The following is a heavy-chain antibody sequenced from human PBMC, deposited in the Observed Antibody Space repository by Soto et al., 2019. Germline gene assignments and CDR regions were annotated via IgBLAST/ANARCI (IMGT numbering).Heavy chain of an antibody. J-gene: IGHJ4*02. CDR2: IYPGDSDT. CDR1: GYSFTSYW. V-gene: IGHV5-51*01. Sequence: GESLKISCKGSGYSFTSYWIGWVRQMPGKGLEWMGIIYPGDSDTRYSPSFQGQVTISADKSISTAYLQWSSLKASDTAMYYCARPGYCSGGSCYSPYYFDYWGQGTLVTVSS. D-gene: IGHD2-15*01. CDR3: ARPGYCSGGSCYSPYYFDY.